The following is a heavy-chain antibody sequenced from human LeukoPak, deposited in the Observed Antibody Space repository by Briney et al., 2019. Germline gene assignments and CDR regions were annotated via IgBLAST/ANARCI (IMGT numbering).Heavy chain of an antibody. J-gene: IGHJ4*02. CDR1: GFTVSSNY. V-gene: IGHV3-66*01. Sequence: GGSLRLSCAASGFTVSSNYMTWVRQAPGKGLEWVSVIYSGGSTYYTDSVKGRFTISRDNSKNTLYLQMNSLRAEDTAVYYCAKDWEYAAARPKFAYWGQGTLVTVSS. D-gene: IGHD6-6*01. CDR2: IYSGGST. CDR3: AKDWEYAAARPKFAY.